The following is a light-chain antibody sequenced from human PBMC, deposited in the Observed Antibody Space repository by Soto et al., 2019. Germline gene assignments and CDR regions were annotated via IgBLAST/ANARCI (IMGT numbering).Light chain of an antibody. CDR3: SSYTSSSTLGV. CDR2: EVS. J-gene: IGLJ1*01. Sequence: LTQPASVSWSPGQSITISCTVTSSDVGGYNYVSWYQQHPGKAPKLMIYEVSNRPSGVSNRFSGSKSGNTASLTISGLQAEDEADYYCSSYTSSSTLGVFGTGTKVTVL. CDR1: SSDVGGYNY. V-gene: IGLV2-14*01.